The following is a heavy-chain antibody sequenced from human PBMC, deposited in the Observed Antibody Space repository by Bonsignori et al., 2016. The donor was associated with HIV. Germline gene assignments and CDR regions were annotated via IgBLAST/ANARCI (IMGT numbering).Heavy chain of an antibody. D-gene: IGHD3-9*01. CDR3: GRYDY. Sequence: GGSLRLSCAASGFIFSDYGMHWVRQAPGKGLEWLAFIRYDGSNNYYADSVKGRFTISRDNSKNTVYLQMNSLRSEDTAVYYCGRYDYWGQGTLVTVSS. CDR2: IRYDGSNN. CDR1: GFIFSDYG. J-gene: IGHJ4*02. V-gene: IGHV3-30*02.